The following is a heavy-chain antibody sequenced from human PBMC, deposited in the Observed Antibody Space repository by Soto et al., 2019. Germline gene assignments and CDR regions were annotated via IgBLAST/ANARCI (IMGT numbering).Heavy chain of an antibody. D-gene: IGHD6-19*01. Sequence: QVQLVESGGGVVQPGRSLRLSCAASGFTFSSYGMHWVRQAPGKGLERVAVISYDGSNKYYADSVKGRFTISSDNSKNTLYLQMSSLRAEDTAVYYCVKDGSSGWPYYYGMDVWGQGTPVTVSS. J-gene: IGHJ6*02. V-gene: IGHV3-30*18. CDR1: GFTFSSYG. CDR2: ISYDGSNK. CDR3: VKDGSSGWPYYYGMDV.